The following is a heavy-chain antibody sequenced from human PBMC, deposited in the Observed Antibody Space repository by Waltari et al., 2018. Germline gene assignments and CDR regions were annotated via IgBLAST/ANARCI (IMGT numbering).Heavy chain of an antibody. Sequence: EVQLVESGGGLVQPGGSLRLSCAASGFTFSSYEMNWVRQAPGKGLEWVSYISGSGSTIYYADSVKGRFTISRDNAKNSRYLQMNSLRAEDTAVYYCARLRGGPDYYDFWSGYWSADYYYGMDVWGQGTTVTVSS. CDR3: ARLRGGPDYYDFWSGYWSADYYYGMDV. J-gene: IGHJ6*02. D-gene: IGHD3-3*01. V-gene: IGHV3-48*03. CDR1: GFTFSSYE. CDR2: ISGSGSTI.